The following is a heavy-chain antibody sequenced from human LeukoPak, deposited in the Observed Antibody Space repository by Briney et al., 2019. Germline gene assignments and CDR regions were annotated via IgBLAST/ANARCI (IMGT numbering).Heavy chain of an antibody. D-gene: IGHD6-19*01. CDR2: INHSGST. CDR3: ARIAVAGYYFDY. CDR1: GGSFSGYY. J-gene: IGHJ4*02. V-gene: IGHV4-34*01. Sequence: SETLSLTCAVYGGSFSGYYWSWIRQPPGKRLEWIGEINHSGSTNYNPSLKSRVTISVDTSKNQFSLKLSSVTAADTAVYYCARIAVAGYYFDYWGQGTLVTVSS.